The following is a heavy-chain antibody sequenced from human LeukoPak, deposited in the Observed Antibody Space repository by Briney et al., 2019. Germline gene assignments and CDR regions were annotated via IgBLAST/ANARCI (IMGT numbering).Heavy chain of an antibody. CDR3: ASGSGSGYYYFVY. CDR2: INLNGGST. D-gene: IGHD3-22*01. V-gene: IGHV3-20*04. Sequence: PGGSLRLSCAASGFTFDDYGMSWVRQAPGKGLEWVSGINLNGGSTGYAYSVKGRFTLSRDNAKNSLYLQMNSLRAEDTALYYCASGSGSGYYYFVYWGQGTLVTVSS. CDR1: GFTFDDYG. J-gene: IGHJ4*02.